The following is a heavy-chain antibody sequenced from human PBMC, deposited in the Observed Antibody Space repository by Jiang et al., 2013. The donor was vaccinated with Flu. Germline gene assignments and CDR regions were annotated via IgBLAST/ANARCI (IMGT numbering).Heavy chain of an antibody. J-gene: IGHJ4*02. V-gene: IGHV1-18*01. CDR3: ARVGAVAGTPFDY. CDR2: NT. D-gene: IGHD6-19*01. Sequence: NTKYAQKLQGRVTMTTDTSTAYMELRSLRSDDTGLYYCARVGAVAGTPFDYWGKGTLVTVSS.